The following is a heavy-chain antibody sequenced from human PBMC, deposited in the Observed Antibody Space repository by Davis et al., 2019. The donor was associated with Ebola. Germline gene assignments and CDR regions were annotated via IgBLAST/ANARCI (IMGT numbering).Heavy chain of an antibody. V-gene: IGHV1-8*03. D-gene: IGHD2-15*01. CDR2: MNPNSGNT. Sequence: ASVKVSCKASGYTFTNSDINWVRQATGQGLEWMGWMNPNSGNTGYALKFQDRITITRNISISTAYMELSSLRAEDTAVYYCAKEGASSLNYYYYMDVWGKGTTVTVSS. J-gene: IGHJ6*03. CDR1: GYTFTNSD. CDR3: AKEGASSLNYYYYMDV.